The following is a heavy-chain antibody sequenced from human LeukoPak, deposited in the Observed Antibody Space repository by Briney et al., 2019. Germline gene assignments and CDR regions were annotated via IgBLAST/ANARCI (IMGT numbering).Heavy chain of an antibody. D-gene: IGHD5-18*01. CDR1: GFTFSSYW. Sequence: GGSPRLSCAASGFTFSSYWMSWVRQAPGKGLEWVANIRQDGSEKYYVDSVKGRFTISRDNAKSSLYLQMNSLRAEDTAVYYCASGGRGYSYGNYWGQGTLVTVSS. J-gene: IGHJ4*02. CDR3: ASGGRGYSYGNY. CDR2: IRQDGSEK. V-gene: IGHV3-7*01.